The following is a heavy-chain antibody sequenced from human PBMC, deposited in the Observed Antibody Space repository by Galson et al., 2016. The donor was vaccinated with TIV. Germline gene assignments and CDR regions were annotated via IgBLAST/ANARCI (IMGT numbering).Heavy chain of an antibody. CDR3: VKDQLPYCGGDCFQPPFDS. D-gene: IGHD2-21*01. CDR1: GFAPRSYG. J-gene: IGHJ4*02. Sequence: SLRLSCATSGFAPRSYGMHWVRQAPGKGLEWLAFIRYTGTYTTYADSIQGRFTLSRDISESTLYLHMNNLRPDDTAIYYCVKDQLPYCGGDCFQPPFDSWGQGTLLTVSA. V-gene: IGHV3-30*02. CDR2: IRYTGTYT.